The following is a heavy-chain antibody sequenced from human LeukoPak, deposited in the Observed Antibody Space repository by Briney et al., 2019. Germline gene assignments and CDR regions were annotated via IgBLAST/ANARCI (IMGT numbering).Heavy chain of an antibody. J-gene: IGHJ4*02. CDR2: FDPEDGGT. CDR1: GSTLSDLS. V-gene: IGHV1-24*01. Sequence: ASVKVSCKVSGSTLSDLSMHWVRQAPGKGLEWVGGFDPEDGGTVYAQKFQGRIIMTEDTSTDTAYVELSSLRSEDTAVYYCTASEGPYYDSWNTYSDYSDHWGQGTLVTVSS. CDR3: TASEGPYYDSWNTYSDYSDH. D-gene: IGHD3-3*01.